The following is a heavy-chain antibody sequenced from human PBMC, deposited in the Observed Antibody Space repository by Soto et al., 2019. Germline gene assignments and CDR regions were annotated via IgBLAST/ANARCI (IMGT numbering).Heavy chain of an antibody. CDR3: ARARVMAVTTNWYFDL. D-gene: IGHD2-21*02. CDR1: GGTFSSYA. J-gene: IGHJ2*01. Sequence: QVQLGQSGAEVKKPGSSVKVSCKASGGTFSSYAISWVRQAPGQGLEWMGGIIPILGTANYAQKFQGRVTITADESTSTAYMELSSLRSEDTAVYYCARARVMAVTTNWYFDLWGRGTLVTVSS. CDR2: IIPILGTA. V-gene: IGHV1-69*01.